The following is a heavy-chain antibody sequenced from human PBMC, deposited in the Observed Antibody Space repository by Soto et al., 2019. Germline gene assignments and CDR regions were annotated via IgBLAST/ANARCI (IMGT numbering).Heavy chain of an antibody. CDR1: GSTFTNYW. CDR3: AASIFYYGMDV. CDR2: IYPGDSDT. J-gene: IGHJ6*02. Sequence: PGESLKISCKASGSTFTNYWITWVRQMPGKGLEWMGIIYPGDSDTKYNPSFQGQVTISADKSITTTYLQWSSLKASDTAIYYCAASIFYYGMDVWGQGTTVTVSS. V-gene: IGHV5-51*01.